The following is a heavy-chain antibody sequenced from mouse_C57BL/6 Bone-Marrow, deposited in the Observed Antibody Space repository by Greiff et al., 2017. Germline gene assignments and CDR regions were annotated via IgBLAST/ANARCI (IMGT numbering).Heavy chain of an antibody. CDR3: AREGYYGSSLAWFAY. D-gene: IGHD1-1*01. V-gene: IGHV14-3*01. Sequence: VQLQQSVAELVRPGASVKLSCTASGFNIKNTYMHWVKQRPEQGLEWIGRIDPANGNTKYAPKFQGKAPITADTSSNTAYLQLSSLTSEDPAIYYCAREGYYGSSLAWFAYWGQGTLVTVSA. CDR2: IDPANGNT. J-gene: IGHJ3*01. CDR1: GFNIKNTY.